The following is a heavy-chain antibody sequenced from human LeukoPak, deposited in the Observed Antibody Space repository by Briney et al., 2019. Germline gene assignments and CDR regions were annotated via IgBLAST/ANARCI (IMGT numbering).Heavy chain of an antibody. V-gene: IGHV4-59*08. Sequence: PSETLPLTCTVSGGSISGYFWSWIRQPPGKALEWIGYIYYTGSTNFNPSLKSRVTISVDTSKNQFSLKLTSVTAADSAVYYCARQTAYYYPFDFWGQGTLVTVSS. CDR3: ARQTAYYYPFDF. CDR2: IYYTGST. D-gene: IGHD3-9*01. CDR1: GGSISGYF. J-gene: IGHJ4*02.